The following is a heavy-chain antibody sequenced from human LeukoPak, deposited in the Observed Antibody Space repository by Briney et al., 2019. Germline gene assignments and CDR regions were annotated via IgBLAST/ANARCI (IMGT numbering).Heavy chain of an antibody. CDR3: AHESYYYDSRNFDY. CDR1: GFSLSTSGVG. J-gene: IGHJ4*02. Sequence: SGPTLMKPTQTLTLTCTFSGFSLSTSGVGVGWIRQPPGKALEWLALIYWNDDKRYSPSLKSRLTITKDTSKNQVVLTMTNMDPVDTATYYCAHESYYYDSRNFDYWGQGTLVTVSS. V-gene: IGHV2-5*01. CDR2: IYWNDDK. D-gene: IGHD3-22*01.